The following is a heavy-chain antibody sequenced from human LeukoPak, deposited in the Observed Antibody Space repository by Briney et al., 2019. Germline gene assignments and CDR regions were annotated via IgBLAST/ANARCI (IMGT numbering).Heavy chain of an antibody. J-gene: IGHJ4*02. V-gene: IGHV3-48*01. CDR2: ISSSSSSI. D-gene: IGHD3-22*01. CDR1: GFTFSTYS. CDR3: ARQNGADYYYSFDS. Sequence: GGSLRLSCAASGFTFSTYSMNWVRQAAGKGLEWVAYISSSSSSIYYADSVKGRFTISRDNDKNSLYLQINGLRAQDTAVYYCARQNGADYYYSFDSWGQGTPVTVPS.